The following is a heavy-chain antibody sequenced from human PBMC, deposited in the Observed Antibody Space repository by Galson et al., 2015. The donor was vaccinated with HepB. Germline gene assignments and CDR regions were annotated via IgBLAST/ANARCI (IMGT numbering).Heavy chain of an antibody. D-gene: IGHD6-19*01. CDR3: ARVGFPYSSGWYHGY. J-gene: IGHJ4*02. Sequence: SLRLSCAASGFTFSNYWMSWVRQAPGKGLEWVANIYQEGSEKYYVDSVKGRFTISRDNAKNSLYLQMDSLGAEDTAVYYCARVGFPYSSGWYHGYWGPGTLVTVSS. V-gene: IGHV3-7*03. CDR1: GFTFSNYW. CDR2: IYQEGSEK.